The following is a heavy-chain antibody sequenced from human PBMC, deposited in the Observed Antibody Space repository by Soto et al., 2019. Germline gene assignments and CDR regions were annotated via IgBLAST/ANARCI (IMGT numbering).Heavy chain of an antibody. Sequence: SETLSLSCSVSGGSISSYYWSWIRQPPGKGLEWIGYIYYSGSTNYNPSLKSRVTISVDTSKNQFSLKLSSVTAADTAVYYCASCCYCSSTSCPDYWGQGTLVTVSS. CDR2: IYYSGST. CDR1: GGSISSYY. V-gene: IGHV4-59*01. CDR3: ASCCYCSSTSCPDY. D-gene: IGHD2-2*01. J-gene: IGHJ4*02.